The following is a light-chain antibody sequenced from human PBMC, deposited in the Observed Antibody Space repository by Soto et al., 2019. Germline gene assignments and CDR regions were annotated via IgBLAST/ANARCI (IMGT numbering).Light chain of an antibody. J-gene: IGKJ1*01. CDR2: GAS. CDR3: QHHNSYSQT. Sequence: DIQMTQSPPTLSASVGDRVTITCRASQSIRHYLAWYQQIPGKAPKLRIYGASTLQSGVPSRFSGSVSGTEFTLTSSSLQPDDFGTYFCQHHNSYSQTFGQGTKVEIK. CDR1: QSIRHY. V-gene: IGKV1-5*01.